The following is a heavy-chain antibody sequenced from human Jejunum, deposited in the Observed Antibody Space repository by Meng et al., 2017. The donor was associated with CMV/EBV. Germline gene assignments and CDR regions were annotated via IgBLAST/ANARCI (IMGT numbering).Heavy chain of an antibody. CDR1: GYTFSTYT. Sequence: QVPLVQLGYDLKKPGASVKVSCKASGYTFSTYTRNWVRQAHGRGLEWMGWISTTTGTPTYNQSFTGRFVFSLDTSVSKACLQISSLKAEDITVYYCARGGNFDPWGQGTLVTVSS. V-gene: IGHV7-4-1*02. J-gene: IGHJ5*02. D-gene: IGHD2/OR15-2a*01. CDR2: ISTTTGTP. CDR3: ARGGNFDP.